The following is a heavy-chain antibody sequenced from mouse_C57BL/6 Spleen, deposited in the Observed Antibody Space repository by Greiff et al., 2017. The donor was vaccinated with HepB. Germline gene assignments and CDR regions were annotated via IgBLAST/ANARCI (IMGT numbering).Heavy chain of an antibody. Sequence: QVQLKHSGPELVKPGASVKISCKASGYAFSSSWMNWVKQRPGKGLEWIGRIYPGDGDTNYNGKFKGKATLTADKSSSTAYMQLSSLTSEDSAVYFCARGGYSNSYFDYWGQSTTLTVSS. CDR3: ARGGYSNSYFDY. V-gene: IGHV1-82*01. CDR1: GYAFSSSW. J-gene: IGHJ2*01. CDR2: IYPGDGDT. D-gene: IGHD2-5*01.